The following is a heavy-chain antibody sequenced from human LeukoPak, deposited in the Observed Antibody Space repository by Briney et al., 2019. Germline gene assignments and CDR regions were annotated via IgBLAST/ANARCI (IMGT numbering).Heavy chain of an antibody. V-gene: IGHV3-21*01. J-gene: IGHJ4*02. D-gene: IGHD2-15*01. CDR1: GFTFSSYS. CDR3: ARCSGSSTYHSDDY. CDR2: IRSKSRYI. Sequence: GGSLRLSCVVSGFTFSSYSINCVRQAPGKGLEWVSSIRSKSRYIYYADSVKGRFTISRDNAKNSLSLQMNSLRAEDTAVYYCARCSGSSTYHSDDYWGQGTLVTVSS.